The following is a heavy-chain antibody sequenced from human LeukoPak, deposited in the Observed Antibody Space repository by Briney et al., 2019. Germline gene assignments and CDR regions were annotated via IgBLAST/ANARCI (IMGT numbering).Heavy chain of an antibody. Sequence: ASVKVSCNASGYTFTSYDINWVRQATGQGLEWMGWMNPNSGNTGYAQKFQGRVTITRNTSISTAYMELSSLRSEDTAVYYCARRAVAAKRGGPYYFDYWGQGTLVTVSS. D-gene: IGHD6-19*01. CDR1: GYTFTSYD. J-gene: IGHJ4*02. CDR3: ARRAVAAKRGGPYYFDY. CDR2: MNPNSGNT. V-gene: IGHV1-8*03.